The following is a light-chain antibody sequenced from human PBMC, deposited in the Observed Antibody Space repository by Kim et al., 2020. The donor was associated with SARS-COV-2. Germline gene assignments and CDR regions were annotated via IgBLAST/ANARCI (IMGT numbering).Light chain of an antibody. Sequence: QPVLAQPRSVSGSPGQSVTISCTGTSSDVGSYNFVSWYQQHPGKAPKLLIYDVSERPSGVSYRFSGSKSGNTASLTISGLQTEDEADYYCCSYTFTYRGVFGGGTQLTVL. CDR1: SSDVGSYNF. V-gene: IGLV2-11*01. CDR3: CSYTFTYRGV. CDR2: DVS. J-gene: IGLJ3*02.